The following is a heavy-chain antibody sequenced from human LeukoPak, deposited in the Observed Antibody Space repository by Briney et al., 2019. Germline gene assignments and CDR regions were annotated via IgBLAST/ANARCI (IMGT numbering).Heavy chain of an antibody. Sequence: PGGSLRLSCAASGFTFSSYEMNWVRQAPGKGLEWVSYISSSGSTIYYADSVKGRFTISRDNAKNSLYLQMNSLRAEDTAVYYCVTTFGGVIRHDAFDIWGQGTMVTVSS. J-gene: IGHJ3*02. CDR2: ISSSGSTI. D-gene: IGHD3-16*02. V-gene: IGHV3-48*03. CDR3: VTTFGGVIRHDAFDI. CDR1: GFTFSSYE.